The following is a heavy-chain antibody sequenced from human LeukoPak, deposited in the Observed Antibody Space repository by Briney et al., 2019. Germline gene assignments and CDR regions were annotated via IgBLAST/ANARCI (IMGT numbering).Heavy chain of an antibody. V-gene: IGHV1-2*02. J-gene: IGHJ6*02. CDR2: INPNSGGT. CDR1: GYTFTGYY. CDR3: AGPYGMDV. Sequence: ASVKVSCKASGYTFTGYYMHWVRQAPGQGLEWMGWINPNSGGTNYAQKFQGRVTMTEDTSTDTAYMELSSLRSEDTAVYYCAGPYGMDVWGQGTTVTVSS.